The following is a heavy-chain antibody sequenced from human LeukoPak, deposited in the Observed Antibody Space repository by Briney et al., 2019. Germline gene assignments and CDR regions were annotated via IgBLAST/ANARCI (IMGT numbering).Heavy chain of an antibody. CDR1: GYTFTSYG. CDR3: ARGGRGNQYSSGYYQYYYYYYMDV. Sequence: VASVKVSCKASGYTFTSYGISWVRQAPGQGLEWMGWISAYNGNTNYAQKLQGRVTVTTDTSTSTAYMELRSLRSDDTAVYYCARGGRGNQYSSGYYQYYYYYYMDVWGKGTTVTVSS. D-gene: IGHD3-22*01. J-gene: IGHJ6*03. CDR2: ISAYNGNT. V-gene: IGHV1-18*01.